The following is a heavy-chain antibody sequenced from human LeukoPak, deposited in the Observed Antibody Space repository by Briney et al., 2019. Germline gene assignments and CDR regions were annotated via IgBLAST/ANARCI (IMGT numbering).Heavy chain of an antibody. Sequence: ASVKVSCKVSGYTLTELSMHWVRQPPGTGLEWMGGFDPEDGETIYAQKFQGRVTMTEDTSTDTAYMELSSLRSEDTAVYYCATLLYEGDAFDIWGQGTMVTVSS. V-gene: IGHV1-24*01. CDR2: FDPEDGET. CDR1: GYTLTELS. J-gene: IGHJ3*02. CDR3: ATLLYEGDAFDI. D-gene: IGHD2-15*01.